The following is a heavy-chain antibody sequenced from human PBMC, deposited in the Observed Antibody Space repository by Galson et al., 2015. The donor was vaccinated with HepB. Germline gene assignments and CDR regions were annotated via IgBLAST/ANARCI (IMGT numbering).Heavy chain of an antibody. Sequence: SVKVSCKASGYTFNTYAIHWVRQAPGQRLEYMGWINAANGNTKHSQNFQDRVTITRDTSANTAYMELSSLRSEDTAVYYCAGSFGASALAFDYWGQGTLVTVSS. V-gene: IGHV1-3*01. CDR2: INAANGNT. CDR1: GYTFNTYA. CDR3: AGSFGASALAFDY. D-gene: IGHD3-10*01. J-gene: IGHJ4*02.